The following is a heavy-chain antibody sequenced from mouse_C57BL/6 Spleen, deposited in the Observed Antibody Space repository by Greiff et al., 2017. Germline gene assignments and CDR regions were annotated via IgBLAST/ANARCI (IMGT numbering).Heavy chain of an antibody. CDR1: GYTFTSYW. Sequence: VQLQQSGAELVRPGSSVKLSCKASGYTFTSYWMHWVKQRPIQGLEWIGNIDPSDSETHYNQKFKDKATLTVDKSSSTAYMQLSSLTSEDSAVYYCARDSSGYVGAWFAYWGQGTLVTVSA. V-gene: IGHV1-52*01. J-gene: IGHJ3*01. D-gene: IGHD3-2*02. CDR2: IDPSDSET. CDR3: ARDSSGYVGAWFAY.